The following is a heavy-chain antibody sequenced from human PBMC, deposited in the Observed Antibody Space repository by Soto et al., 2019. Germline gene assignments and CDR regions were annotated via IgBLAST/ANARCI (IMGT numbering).Heavy chain of an antibody. CDR2: INPRSGGT. J-gene: IGHJ5*02. D-gene: IGHD3-22*01. CDR1: GYTFTDYY. CDR3: AKTYDGSGQPSHWFDP. Sequence: ASVKVSCKASGYTFTDYYIDWVRQAPGQGLEWMGRINPRSGGTNYAQRFQGRVTMTRDTSITTAYMDLSRLTSDDTATYYCAKTYDGSGQPSHWFDPWGQGTQVTVSS. V-gene: IGHV1-2*06.